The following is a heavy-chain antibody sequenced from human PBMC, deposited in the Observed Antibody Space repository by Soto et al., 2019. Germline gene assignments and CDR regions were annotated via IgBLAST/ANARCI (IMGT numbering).Heavy chain of an antibody. D-gene: IGHD6-13*01. V-gene: IGHV4-59*12. J-gene: IGHJ6*02. CDR2: IYYSGST. CDR1: GGSTISYY. Sequence: SETLSLTCTVSGGSTISYYWSWIRQPPGKGLEWIGYIYYSGSTNYNPSLKSRVTISVDTSKNQFSLRLNSVTPEDTAVYYCASSSWSGGMDVWGQGTTVTVSS. CDR3: ASSSWSGGMDV.